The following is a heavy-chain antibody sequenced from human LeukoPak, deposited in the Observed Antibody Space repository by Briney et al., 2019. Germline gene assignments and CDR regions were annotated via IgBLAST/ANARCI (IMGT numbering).Heavy chain of an antibody. V-gene: IGHV3-23*01. D-gene: IGHD5-18*01. Sequence: PGGSLRLSCAASGFTFSSYAMSWVCQAPGKGLEWVSAISGSGGSTYYADSVKGRFTISRDNSKNTLYLQMNSLRAEDTAVYYCAKGGYSYGHAFDYWGQGTLVTVSS. CDR3: AKGGYSYGHAFDY. CDR1: GFTFSSYA. CDR2: ISGSGGST. J-gene: IGHJ4*02.